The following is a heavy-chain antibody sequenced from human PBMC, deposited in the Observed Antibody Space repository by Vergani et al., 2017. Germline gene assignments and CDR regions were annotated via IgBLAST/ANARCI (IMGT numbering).Heavy chain of an antibody. Sequence: EVQLVESGGVVVQPGGSLRLSCAVSGFVFDEYAMHWVRQVPGKGLEWVSLITWDGENTYYADSVKGRFTISRDNSKNTLYLQMNSLRTEDTAVYYCANSPWAYRGYDPLGYWGPGTLVTVSS. V-gene: IGHV3-43*01. D-gene: IGHD5-12*01. CDR2: ITWDGENT. CDR1: GFVFDEYA. CDR3: ANSPWAYRGYDPLGY. J-gene: IGHJ4*02.